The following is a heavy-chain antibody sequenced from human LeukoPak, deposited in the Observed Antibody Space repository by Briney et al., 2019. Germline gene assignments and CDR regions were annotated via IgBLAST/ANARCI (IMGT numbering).Heavy chain of an antibody. CDR2: ISYDGSNK. CDR3: ARDLIKYSSSPDAFDI. D-gene: IGHD6-6*01. V-gene: IGHV3-30-3*01. Sequence: PGRSLRLSCAASGFTFSSYAMHWVRQAPGKGLEWVAVISYDGSNKYYADSVKGRFTISRDNSKNTLYLQMNSLRAEDTAVYYCARDLIKYSSSPDAFDIWGQGTMVTVSS. CDR1: GFTFSSYA. J-gene: IGHJ3*02.